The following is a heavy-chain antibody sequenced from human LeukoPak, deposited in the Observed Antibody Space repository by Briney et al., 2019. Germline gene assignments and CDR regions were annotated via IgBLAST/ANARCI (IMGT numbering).Heavy chain of an antibody. V-gene: IGHV4-34*01. D-gene: IGHD3-9*01. Sequence: SDTLSLTCAVYGGSFSGYYWSWIRQPPGKGLEWIGEINHSGSTNYNPSLKSRVTISVDTSKNQFSLKLSSVTAADTAVYYCARRRGFDWYASSRNYYYYYYMDVWGKGTTVTISS. CDR1: GGSFSGYY. CDR3: ARRRGFDWYASSRNYYYYYYMDV. J-gene: IGHJ6*03. CDR2: INHSGST.